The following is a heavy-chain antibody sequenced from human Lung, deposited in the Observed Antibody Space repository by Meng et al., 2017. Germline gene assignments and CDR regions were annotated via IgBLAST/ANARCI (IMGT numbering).Heavy chain of an antibody. CDR3: ARGPTTMAHDFDY. J-gene: IGHJ4*02. D-gene: IGHD4-11*01. CDR1: GGSVSHYY. Sequence: VRTQRWGAGRLTPAQTLSLTCVVSGGSVSHYYWRWIRQPPGKGLEWIGEINHSGSTNYNPSLESRATISVDTSQNNLSLKLSSVTAADSAVYYCARGPTTMAHDFDYWGQGTLVTVSS. CDR2: INHSGST. V-gene: IGHV4-34*01.